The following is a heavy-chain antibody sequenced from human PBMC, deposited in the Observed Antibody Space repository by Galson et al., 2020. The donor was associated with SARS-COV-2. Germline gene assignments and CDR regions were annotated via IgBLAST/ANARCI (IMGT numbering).Heavy chain of an antibody. D-gene: IGHD2-2*01. V-gene: IGHV4-31*03. CDR2: IYYSGIT. Sequence: SETLSLTCTVSGGSISSGGYYWSWIRQHPGKGLEWIGYIYYSGITYYNPSLKSRVTISVDTSKNQFSLKLSSVTAADTAVYYCARDRCSSTSCYGWYYMDVWGKGTTVTVSS. J-gene: IGHJ6*03. CDR1: GGSISSGGYY. CDR3: ARDRCSSTSCYGWYYMDV.